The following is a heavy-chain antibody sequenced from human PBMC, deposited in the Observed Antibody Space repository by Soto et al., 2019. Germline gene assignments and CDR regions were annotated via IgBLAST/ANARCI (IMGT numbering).Heavy chain of an antibody. Sequence: QPGGSLRLSCAAPGFTFSSYAMSWVRQAPGKGLEWVSAISGSGGSTYYADSVKGRFTISRDNSKNTLYLQMNSLRAEDTAVYYCAKDRHAGTRRTTVTTRMEYDYWGQGTLVTVSS. CDR1: GFTFSSYA. D-gene: IGHD4-17*01. V-gene: IGHV3-23*01. CDR2: ISGSGGST. CDR3: AKDRHAGTRRTTVTTRMEYDY. J-gene: IGHJ4*02.